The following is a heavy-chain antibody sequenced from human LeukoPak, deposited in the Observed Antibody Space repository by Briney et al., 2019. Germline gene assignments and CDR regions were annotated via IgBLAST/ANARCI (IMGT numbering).Heavy chain of an antibody. CDR2: FDPEDGET. D-gene: IGHD5-18*01. J-gene: IGHJ4*02. V-gene: IGHV1-24*01. Sequence: ASVKVSCKVSGYALTELSMHWVRQAPGKGLEWMGGFDPEDGETIYAQKFQGRVTMTEDTSTDTAYMELSSLRSEDTAVYYCATDRARQLWSKRWGYYFGYWGQGTLVTVSS. CDR3: ATDRARQLWSKRWGYYFGY. CDR1: GYALTELS.